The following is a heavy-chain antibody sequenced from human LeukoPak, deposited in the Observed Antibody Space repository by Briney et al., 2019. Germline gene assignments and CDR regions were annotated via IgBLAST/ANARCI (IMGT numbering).Heavy chain of an antibody. D-gene: IGHD3-10*02. V-gene: IGHV1-3*03. CDR2: INAGNGNT. CDR3: AELGITMIGGV. Sequence: ASVKVSCKASGYTFTSYAMHWVRQAPGQRLEWMGWINAGNGNTKYSQEFQGRVTITRDTSASTAYMELNSLRAEDTAVYYCAELGITMIGGVWGKGTTVTISS. J-gene: IGHJ6*04. CDR1: GYTFTSYA.